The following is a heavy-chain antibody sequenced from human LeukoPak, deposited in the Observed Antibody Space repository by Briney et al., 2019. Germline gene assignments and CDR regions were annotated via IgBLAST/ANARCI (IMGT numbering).Heavy chain of an antibody. CDR1: GYTFTSYY. J-gene: IGHJ4*02. Sequence: ASVKVSCKASGYTFTSYYMHWVRQAPGQGLEWMGIINPSGGSTSYAQKFQGRVTMTRDMSTSTVYMELRSLRSDDTAVYYCARDSGIAAVWGQGTLVTVSS. V-gene: IGHV1-46*01. CDR2: INPSGGST. D-gene: IGHD6-25*01. CDR3: ARDSGIAAV.